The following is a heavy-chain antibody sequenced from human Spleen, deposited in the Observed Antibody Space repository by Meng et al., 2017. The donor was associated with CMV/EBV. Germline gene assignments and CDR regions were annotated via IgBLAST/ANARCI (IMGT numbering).Heavy chain of an antibody. CDR3: ARGIVKSEKKELDY. CDR1: GYSFGDDY. D-gene: IGHD1-1*01. V-gene: IGHV1-2*04. J-gene: IGHJ4*02. CDR2: IDPQNGDT. Sequence: KVSGYSFGDDYIHWVRQAAGQGRDWMGWIDPQNGDTRYANRCEGWVTMTRETAINTAYMEVSRLRFDDTAVYYCARGIVKSEKKELDYWGQGTLVTVSS.